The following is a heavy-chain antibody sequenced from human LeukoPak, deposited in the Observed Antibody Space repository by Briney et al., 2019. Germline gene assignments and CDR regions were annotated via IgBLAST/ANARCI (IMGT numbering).Heavy chain of an antibody. D-gene: IGHD6-19*01. CDR2: ISYDGSNK. V-gene: IGHV3-30-3*01. CDR1: GFTFSSYA. CDR3: AKGEFRHSSGWYDY. J-gene: IGHJ4*02. Sequence: PGRSLRLSCAASGFTFSSYAMHWVRQAPGKGLEWVAVISYDGSNKYYADSVKGRFTISRDNSKNTLYLQMNSLRAEDTAVYYCAKGEFRHSSGWYDYWGQGTLVTVSS.